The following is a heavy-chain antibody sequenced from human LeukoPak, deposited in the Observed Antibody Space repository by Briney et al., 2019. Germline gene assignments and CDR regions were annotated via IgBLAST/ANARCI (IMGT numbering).Heavy chain of an antibody. CDR2: ISAYNGNT. CDR1: GYTFTSYG. D-gene: IGHD3-10*01. CDR3: ARDITQTMVRGVITMYYFDY. V-gene: IGHV1-18*01. J-gene: IGHJ4*02. Sequence: GASVKVSCKAYGYTFTSYGISWVRQAPGQGLEWMGWISAYNGNTNYAQELQGRVTMTTDTSTSTAYMELRSLRSDDTAVYYCARDITQTMVRGVITMYYFDYWGQGTLVTVSS.